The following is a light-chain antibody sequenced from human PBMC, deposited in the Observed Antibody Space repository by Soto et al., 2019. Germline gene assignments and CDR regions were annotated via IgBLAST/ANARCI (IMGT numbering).Light chain of an antibody. J-gene: IGKJ2*01. CDR3: QQDATSPHT. CDR1: QSVNSNY. V-gene: IGKV3-20*01. Sequence: EIVLTQSPGTLSLSPGERATLSCRASQSVNSNYLAWYQQKPDQVPRPLIYGASIRAAGVPDRLSGSGSGTDFTLSIIRREPEDYAVFYCQQDATSPHTFGQGTKLEIK. CDR2: GAS.